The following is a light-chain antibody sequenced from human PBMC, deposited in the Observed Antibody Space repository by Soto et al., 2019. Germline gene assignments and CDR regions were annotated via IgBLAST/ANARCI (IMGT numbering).Light chain of an antibody. CDR2: DVS. CDR1: SSDVGGYNY. CDR3: SSSPSRSTYI. Sequence: QSALTQPASVSGSPGQSITISCTGTSSDVGGYNYVSWYQQHPGKAPKLMIYDVSNRPSGVSNRFSGSRSGNTASLTISGLQADDEADYHCSSSPSRSTYIFGSRTKVTVL. J-gene: IGLJ1*01. V-gene: IGLV2-14*03.